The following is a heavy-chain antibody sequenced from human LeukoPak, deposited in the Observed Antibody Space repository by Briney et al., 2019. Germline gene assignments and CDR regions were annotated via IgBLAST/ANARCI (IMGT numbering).Heavy chain of an antibody. Sequence: PSETLSLTCTVSGGSISSSIYYWGWIRQPPGKGLEWIGSIDYSGGASYNPSLKSRVTISVDTSKNQFSLKLSSVTAADTAVYYCARTIAAAGQFDYWGQGTLVTVSS. D-gene: IGHD6-13*01. V-gene: IGHV4-39*07. J-gene: IGHJ4*02. CDR2: IDYSGGA. CDR3: ARTIAAAGQFDY. CDR1: GGSISSSIYY.